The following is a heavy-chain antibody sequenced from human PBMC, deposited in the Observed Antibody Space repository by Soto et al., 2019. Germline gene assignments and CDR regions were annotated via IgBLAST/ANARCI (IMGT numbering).Heavy chain of an antibody. CDR2: ISGSGDSI. J-gene: IGHJ4*02. Sequence: HPGGSLRLSCSASGFTFTSYAMSWVRHAPGKGLEWVSVISGSGDSIYYADSVKGRFTISRDNSKNTVYLQMNSLRAEDTAVYYCAKASGAARLRGGLDYWGQGTLVTVSS. CDR1: GFTFTSYA. D-gene: IGHD6-6*01. CDR3: AKASGAARLRGGLDY. V-gene: IGHV3-23*01.